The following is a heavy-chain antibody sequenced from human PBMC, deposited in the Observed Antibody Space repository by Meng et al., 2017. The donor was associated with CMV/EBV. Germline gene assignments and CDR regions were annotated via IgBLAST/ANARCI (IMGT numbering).Heavy chain of an antibody. J-gene: IGHJ4*02. CDR1: GFTFDAYA. CDR2: ISWNSGSI. V-gene: IGHV3-9*01. D-gene: IGHD3-3*01. CDR3: AKGPFGVVTSLYFDY. Sequence: GGSLRLSCAASGFTFDAYAMHWVRQAPGKGLEWVSGISWNSGSIGYADSVKGRFTISRDNAKNSLYLQMNSLRAEDTALYYCAKGPFGVVTSLYFDYWGQGTLVTVSS.